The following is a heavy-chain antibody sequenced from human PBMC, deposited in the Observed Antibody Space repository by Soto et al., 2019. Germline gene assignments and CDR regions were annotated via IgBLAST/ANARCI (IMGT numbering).Heavy chain of an antibody. Sequence: SETLSLTCTVSGGSISSSSYYWGWIRQPPGKGLEWIGSIYYSGSTYYNPSLKSRVTISVDTSKNQFSLKLSSVTAADTAVYYCARSLDTYDFWSGYPLVAFDYWGQGTLVTVSS. D-gene: IGHD3-3*01. CDR2: IYYSGST. CDR1: GGSISSSSYY. CDR3: ARSLDTYDFWSGYPLVAFDY. V-gene: IGHV4-39*01. J-gene: IGHJ4*02.